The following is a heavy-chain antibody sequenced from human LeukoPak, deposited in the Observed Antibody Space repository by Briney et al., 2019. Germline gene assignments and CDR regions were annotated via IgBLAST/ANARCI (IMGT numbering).Heavy chain of an antibody. Sequence: GASVKVSCKASGYTFTSYGISRVRQAPGQGLEWMGWISAYNGNTNYAQKLQGRVTMTTDTSTSTAYMELRSLRSDDTAVYYCARTDIVVVVAATPLYFQHWGQGTLVTVSS. D-gene: IGHD2-15*01. V-gene: IGHV1-18*01. J-gene: IGHJ1*01. CDR2: ISAYNGNT. CDR3: ARTDIVVVVAATPLYFQH. CDR1: GYTFTSYG.